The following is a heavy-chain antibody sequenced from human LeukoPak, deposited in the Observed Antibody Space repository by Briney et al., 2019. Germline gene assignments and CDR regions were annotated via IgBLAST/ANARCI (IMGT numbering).Heavy chain of an antibody. V-gene: IGHV1-2*06. D-gene: IGHD3-22*01. CDR2: INPNSGGT. CDR1: GYTFTGYY. CDR3: ARVDYYDSSGPFDY. Sequence: ASVKVSCKASGYTFTGYYMHWVRQAPGQGLEWMGRINPNSGGTNYAQKFQGRVTMTRDTSISTAYMELSRLRSDDTAVYYCARVDYYDSSGPFDYWGQGTLVTASS. J-gene: IGHJ4*02.